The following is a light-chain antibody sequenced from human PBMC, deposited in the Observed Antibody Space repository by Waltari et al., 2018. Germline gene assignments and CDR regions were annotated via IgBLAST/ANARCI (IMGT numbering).Light chain of an antibody. J-gene: IGLJ2*01. CDR3: CSYAVFTTFL. CDR1: GSEIDIYNL. CDR2: DGD. V-gene: IGLV2-23*03. Sequence: QSALTQPASVSGSLGQSITISCTGSGSEIDIYNLVSWYQQYPVKAPKLIIYDGDERPSLFSDRFSGSKSGNTASLTISGLQADDDAEYHCCSYAVFTTFLFGGGTKVTVL.